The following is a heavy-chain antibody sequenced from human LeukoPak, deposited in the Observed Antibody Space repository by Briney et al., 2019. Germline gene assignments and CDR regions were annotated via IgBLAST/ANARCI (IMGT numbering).Heavy chain of an antibody. V-gene: IGHV4-34*01. CDR1: GGSISSYY. Sequence: SETLSLTCTVSGGSISSYYWSWLRQPPGKGLEWLGEINHSGSTNYNPSLKSRVTISVDTSKNQFSLKLSSVTAADTAVYYCARGLGGSGSPSYAFDIWGQGTMVTVSS. CDR3: ARGLGGSGSPSYAFDI. CDR2: INHSGST. J-gene: IGHJ3*02. D-gene: IGHD3-10*01.